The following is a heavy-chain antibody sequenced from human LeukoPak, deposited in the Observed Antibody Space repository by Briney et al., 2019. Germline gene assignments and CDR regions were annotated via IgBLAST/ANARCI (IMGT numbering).Heavy chain of an antibody. CDR2: INHSGST. J-gene: IGHJ3*02. D-gene: IGHD3-10*01. CDR3: ARLRGSHAFAI. CDR1: GGSFSVYY. V-gene: IGHV4-34*01. Sequence: SETLSLTCAVYGGSFSVYYWSWIRQPPGKGLEWIGEINHSGSTNYNPSLKSRVTISVDTSKNQFSLKLSSVTAADTAVYYCARLRGSHAFAIWGQGTMVTVSP.